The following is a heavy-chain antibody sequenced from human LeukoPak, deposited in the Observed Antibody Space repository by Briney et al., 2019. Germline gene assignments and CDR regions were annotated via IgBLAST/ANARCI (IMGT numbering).Heavy chain of an antibody. J-gene: IGHJ3*02. D-gene: IGHD1-26*01. CDR2: ISGSGGST. CDR3: AKGQWEILPAMVDI. CDR1: GFTFSSYA. V-gene: IGHV3-23*01. Sequence: GGSLRLSCAASGFTFSSYAMSWVRHAPGKGLEWVSAISGSGGSTYYADSVKGRFTISRDNSKNTLYLQMNILRAEDTAVYYCAKGQWEILPAMVDIWGQGTVVTVSS.